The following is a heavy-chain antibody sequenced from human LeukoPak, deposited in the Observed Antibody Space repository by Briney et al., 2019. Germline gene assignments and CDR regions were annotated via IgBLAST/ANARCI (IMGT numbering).Heavy chain of an antibody. CDR2: INPNSGGT. V-gene: IGHV1-2*06. CDR3: ARSVSYYPQFDY. Sequence: ASVKVSCKASGYTFTGYYMHWVRQAPGQGLEWMGRINPNSGGTNYAQKFQGRVTMTRDTSISTAYMELSRLRSDETAVYYCARSVSYYPQFDYWGQGTLDTVSS. CDR1: GYTFTGYY. J-gene: IGHJ4*02. D-gene: IGHD3-10*01.